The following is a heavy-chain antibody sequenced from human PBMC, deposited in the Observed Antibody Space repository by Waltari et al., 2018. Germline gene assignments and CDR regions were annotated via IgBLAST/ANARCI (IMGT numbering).Heavy chain of an antibody. Sequence: EVQLVESGGGLVQPGGSLRLSWSGSGFTFTNHWMSWVRQAPGKGAEWVASIKQDGSEKYYVDSMKGRFTISRDNAKNSLSLQMDSLRAEDTAVYFCARGVTTVEYWGQGTLVTVSS. CDR1: GFTFTNHW. CDR2: IKQDGSEK. V-gene: IGHV3-7*04. J-gene: IGHJ4*02. D-gene: IGHD2-21*02. CDR3: ARGVTTVEY.